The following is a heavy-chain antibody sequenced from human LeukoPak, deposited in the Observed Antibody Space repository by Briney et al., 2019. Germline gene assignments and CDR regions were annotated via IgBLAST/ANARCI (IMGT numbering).Heavy chain of an antibody. D-gene: IGHD1-14*01. CDR2: ISSSSSYI. V-gene: IGHV3-21*01. CDR1: GFTFSSYS. J-gene: IGHJ4*02. CDR3: ASPGSINTDY. Sequence: GGSLRLSCAASGFTFSSYSMNWVRQAPGKGLEWVSSISSSSSYIYYADSVKGRFTISRDNAKNSLYLQMNSLRAEDTAVYYCASPGSINTDYWGQGTLVTVSS.